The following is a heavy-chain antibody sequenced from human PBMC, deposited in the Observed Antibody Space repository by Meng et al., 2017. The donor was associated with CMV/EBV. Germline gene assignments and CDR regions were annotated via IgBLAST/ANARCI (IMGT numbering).Heavy chain of an antibody. CDR2: IYYTGFT. CDR1: GASTRKRSYH. D-gene: IGHD3-9*01. V-gene: IGHV4-39*07. Sequence: SDTLSPTCTVPGASTRKRSYHWGSIRQPPGKGLEWIGSIYYTGFTYYNPSLKSRVTISVDTSKNPFSLKLTSVTAADTAVYYCARNARGYIDWPTPDYWGQGTLVTVSS. J-gene: IGHJ4*02. CDR3: ARNARGYIDWPTPDY.